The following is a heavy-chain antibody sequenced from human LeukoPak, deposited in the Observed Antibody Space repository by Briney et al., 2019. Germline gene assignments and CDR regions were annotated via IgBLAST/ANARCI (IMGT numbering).Heavy chain of an antibody. V-gene: IGHV4-39*01. J-gene: IGHJ5*02. D-gene: IGHD2-2*02. CDR1: GGSISSSSYY. Sequence: SSETLSLTCTVSGGSISSSSYYWGWIRQPPGKGLEWIGSIYYSGSTYYNPSLKSRVTISVDTSKNQFSLKLSSVTAADTAVYYCARPEYDYCSSTSCYNGWFDPWGQGTLVTVSS. CDR3: ARPEYDYCSSTSCYNGWFDP. CDR2: IYYSGST.